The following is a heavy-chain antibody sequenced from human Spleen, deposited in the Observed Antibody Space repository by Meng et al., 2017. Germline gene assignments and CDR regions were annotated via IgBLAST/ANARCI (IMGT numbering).Heavy chain of an antibody. Sequence: GESLKISCAASGFTFSSYAMGWVRQAPGKGLEWVSAISGSGLSTYYADSVKGRLTISRDKSKNTLYLQMNSLRAEDTAVYYCATGSDWYYFASWGQGTLVTVSS. J-gene: IGHJ4*02. CDR3: ATGSDWYYFAS. CDR2: ISGSGLST. V-gene: IGHV3-23*01. D-gene: IGHD6-19*01. CDR1: GFTFSSYA.